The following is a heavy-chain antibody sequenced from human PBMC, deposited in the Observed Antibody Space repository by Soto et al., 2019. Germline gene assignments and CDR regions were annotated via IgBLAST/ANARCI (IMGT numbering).Heavy chain of an antibody. CDR2: IFWNDER. Sequence: QVPLKESGPVLVKPTETLTLTCTVSGFSLSKARMGVSWIRQPPGKALEWLAHIFWNDERAYNTSLKSRLTISRDTSKSQVVLTMTNVDPVDTGTYFCARALREGLPIYYFYSWGQGTLVTVSA. CDR3: ARALREGLPIYYFYS. CDR1: GFSLSKARMG. V-gene: IGHV2-26*01. J-gene: IGHJ4*02. D-gene: IGHD1-26*01.